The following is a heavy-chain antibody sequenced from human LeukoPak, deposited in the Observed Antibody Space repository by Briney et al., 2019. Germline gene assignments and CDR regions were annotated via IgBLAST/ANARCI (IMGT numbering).Heavy chain of an antibody. Sequence: PSETLSLTCTVSGGSISSYYWSWIRQPPGKGLEWIGYIYYSGSTNYNPSLKSRVTISVDTSKNQFSLKLSSVTAADTAVYYCARNPYYYDSSGYWRYFDYWGQGTLVTVSS. D-gene: IGHD3-22*01. CDR2: IYYSGST. J-gene: IGHJ4*02. V-gene: IGHV4-59*01. CDR1: GGSISSYY. CDR3: ARNPYYYDSSGYWRYFDY.